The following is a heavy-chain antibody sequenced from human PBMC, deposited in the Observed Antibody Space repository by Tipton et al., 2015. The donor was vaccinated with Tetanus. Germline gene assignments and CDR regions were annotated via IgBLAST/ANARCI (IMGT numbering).Heavy chain of an antibody. Sequence: TLSLTCNVTGALLTTGGYSWGWIRQPPGQGLEWIGYIYQTGSTYFNPSLRSRLTMSFKMSKNQFSLKLSSVTAADTAVYYCARIKRGGATRTYYYYGMDVWGQGTTVAVSS. D-gene: IGHD3-10*01. CDR2: IYQTGST. CDR3: ARIKRGGATRTYYYYGMDV. V-gene: IGHV4-30-2*02. CDR1: GALLTTGGYS. J-gene: IGHJ6*02.